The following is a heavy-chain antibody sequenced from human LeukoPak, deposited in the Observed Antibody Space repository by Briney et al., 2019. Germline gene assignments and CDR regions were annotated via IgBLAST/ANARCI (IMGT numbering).Heavy chain of an antibody. Sequence: SETLSLTCTVSGGSISSSSYYWGWIRQPPGKGLEWIGSIYYSGSTYYNPSLKSRVTISVDTSKNQFSLKLSSETARDRAVYYCARHPLSGSYYRSVDYWGQGTLVTVSS. CDR1: GGSISSSSYY. CDR2: IYYSGST. V-gene: IGHV4-39*01. J-gene: IGHJ4*02. CDR3: ARHPLSGSYYRSVDY. D-gene: IGHD1-26*01.